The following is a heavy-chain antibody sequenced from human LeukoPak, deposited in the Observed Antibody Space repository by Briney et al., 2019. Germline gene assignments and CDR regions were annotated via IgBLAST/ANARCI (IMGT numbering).Heavy chain of an antibody. CDR3: ARGYYYVPFDY. Sequence: SETLSLTCAVYVGSFSGYYWSWIRQPPGKGLEWIGEINHSGSTNYNPSLKSRVTISVDTSKNQFSLKLCSVTAADTAVYYCARGYYYVPFDYWGQGTLVTVSS. CDR1: VGSFSGYY. D-gene: IGHD3-10*02. J-gene: IGHJ4*02. V-gene: IGHV4-34*01. CDR2: INHSGST.